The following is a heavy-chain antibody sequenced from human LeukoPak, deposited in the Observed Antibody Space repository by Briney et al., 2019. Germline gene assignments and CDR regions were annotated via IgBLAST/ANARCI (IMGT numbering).Heavy chain of an antibody. CDR2: ISSGSHTI. J-gene: IGHJ4*02. Sequence: GGSLRLSCAASGFTFSDYYMSWVRQAPGKGLEWVSYISSGSHTIYYGDSVKGRFTISRDNAKNSLFLQMRNLRAEDTAVYYCTTDPATCSGGTCSDNYWGQGALVTVSS. D-gene: IGHD2-15*01. CDR3: TTDPATCSGGTCSDNY. CDR1: GFTFSDYY. V-gene: IGHV3-11*04.